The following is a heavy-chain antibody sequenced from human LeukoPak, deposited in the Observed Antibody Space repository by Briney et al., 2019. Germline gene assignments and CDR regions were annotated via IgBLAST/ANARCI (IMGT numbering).Heavy chain of an antibody. Sequence: SETLSLTCTVSGDSISGSYWTWVRQPPGQGLEWIGQIHYSGRADYNPSLKRRITISVDTSKNQMSLTLTSVTAADTAIYYCLKFGVDYDMGVWGQGTTVTVSS. CDR3: LKFGVDYDMGV. D-gene: IGHD3-16*01. CDR2: IHYSGRA. J-gene: IGHJ6*02. CDR1: GDSISGSY. V-gene: IGHV4-59*01.